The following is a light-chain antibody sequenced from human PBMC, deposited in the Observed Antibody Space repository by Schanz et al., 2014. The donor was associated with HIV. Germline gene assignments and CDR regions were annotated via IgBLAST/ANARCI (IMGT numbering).Light chain of an antibody. J-gene: IGKJ2*01. V-gene: IGKV1-39*01. CDR2: AAS. Sequence: DVQMTQSPTTLSASVGDRVTITCRASQNIGKWLTWYQQKPGKAPNLLIFAASTLKRGVPSRFSGTGSGTDFTLTISSLQPEDFATYYCQQSYITPRTFGQGTKLEIK. CDR1: QNIGKW. CDR3: QQSYITPRT.